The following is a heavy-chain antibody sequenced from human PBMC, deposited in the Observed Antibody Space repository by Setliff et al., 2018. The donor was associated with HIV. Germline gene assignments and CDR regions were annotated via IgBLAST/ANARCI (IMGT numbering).Heavy chain of an antibody. CDR3: ARVAVTGRGLAY. CDR2: ISAYNGNT. CDR1: GYTFTSYG. J-gene: IGHJ4*02. V-gene: IGHV1-18*01. Sequence: ASVKVSCKASGYTFTSYGISWVRQAPGQGLEWMGWISAYNGNTNYAQKFQGRVTMTRDTSISTVYMDLTWLTSDDTAVYYCARVAVTGRGLAYWGQGTLVTVSS. D-gene: IGHD6-13*01.